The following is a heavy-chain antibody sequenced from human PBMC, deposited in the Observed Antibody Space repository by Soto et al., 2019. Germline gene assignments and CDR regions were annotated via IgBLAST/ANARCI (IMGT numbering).Heavy chain of an antibody. J-gene: IGHJ4*02. V-gene: IGHV3-74*03. CDR1: GFSLSLYW. D-gene: IGHD3-16*01. CDR3: ARDLGGPDY. Sequence: GGSLRLSFAASGFSLSLYWMHWVRQVPGRGLEWVARLSSDGFGAAYADSVKGRFFISRDIARNTLSLQMNSLRADDTAVYYCARDLGGPDYWGRGTSVTVSS. CDR2: LSSDGFGA.